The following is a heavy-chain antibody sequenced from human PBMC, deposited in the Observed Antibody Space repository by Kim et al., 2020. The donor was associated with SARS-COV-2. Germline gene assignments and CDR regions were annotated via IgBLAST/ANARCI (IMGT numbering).Heavy chain of an antibody. Sequence: ASVKVSCKASGYTFTSYYMHWVRQAPGQGLEWMGIINPSGGSTSYAQKFQGRVTMTRDTSTSTVYMELSSLRPEDTAVYYCARDFGGATRLDPWGQGTLVTVSS. CDR2: INPSGGST. CDR1: GYTFTSYY. J-gene: IGHJ5*02. D-gene: IGHD1-26*01. V-gene: IGHV1-46*01. CDR3: ARDFGGATRLDP.